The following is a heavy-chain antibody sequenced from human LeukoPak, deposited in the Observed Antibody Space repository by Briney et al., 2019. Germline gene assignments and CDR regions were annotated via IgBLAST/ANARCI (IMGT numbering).Heavy chain of an antibody. V-gene: IGHV3-30*18. D-gene: IGHD5-18*01. Sequence: PGRSLRLSCAASGFTFRSYGMHWVRQAPGKGLEWVAVISYDGGKRYYADSVKGRFTISRDNSKNSLSLQMSSLRAEDTALYYCAKEGETSSWILSFDYWGQGTLVTVSS. J-gene: IGHJ4*01. CDR3: AKEGETSSWILSFDY. CDR1: GFTFRSYG. CDR2: ISYDGGKR.